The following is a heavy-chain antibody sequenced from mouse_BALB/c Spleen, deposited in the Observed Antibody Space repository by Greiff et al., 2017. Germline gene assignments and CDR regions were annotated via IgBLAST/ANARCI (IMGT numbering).Heavy chain of an antibody. CDR1: GYTFTSYW. Sequence: QVHVKQSGAELAKPGASVKMSCKASGYTFTSYWMHWVKQRPGQGLEWIGYINPSTGYTEYNQKFKDKATLTADKSSSTAYMQLSSLTSEDSAVYYCAREVYYAMDYWGQGTSVTVSS. CDR3: AREVYYAMDY. J-gene: IGHJ4*01. CDR2: INPSTGYT. V-gene: IGHV1-7*01.